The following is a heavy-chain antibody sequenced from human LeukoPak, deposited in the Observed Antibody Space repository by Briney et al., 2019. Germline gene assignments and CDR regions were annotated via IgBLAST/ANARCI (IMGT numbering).Heavy chain of an antibody. CDR1: GFTFSSYA. D-gene: IGHD6-19*01. V-gene: IGHV3-30-3*01. CDR2: TSSDGSNK. Sequence: PGGSLRLSCAVSGFTFSSYAMHWVRQAPGKGLEWVSGTSSDGSNKYYADSVKGRFTISRDNSKNTLYLQMNSLRAEDTAVYYCARGIIIAVAGTHYGMDVWGQGTTVTVSS. J-gene: IGHJ6*02. CDR3: ARGIIIAVAGTHYGMDV.